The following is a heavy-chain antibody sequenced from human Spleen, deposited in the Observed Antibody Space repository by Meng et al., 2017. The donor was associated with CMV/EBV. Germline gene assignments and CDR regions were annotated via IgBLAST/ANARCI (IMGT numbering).Heavy chain of an antibody. J-gene: IGHJ4*02. CDR3: AIGEYCSSTSCQLRPFDY. CDR1: TFRSYW. D-gene: IGHD2-2*01. V-gene: IGHV3-74*01. Sequence: TFRSYWMHWVRQAPGKGLVWVSRINSDGSSTSYADSVKGRFTISRDNAKNTLYLQMNSLRAEDTAVYYCAIGEYCSSTSCQLRPFDYWGQGTLVTVSS. CDR2: INSDGSST.